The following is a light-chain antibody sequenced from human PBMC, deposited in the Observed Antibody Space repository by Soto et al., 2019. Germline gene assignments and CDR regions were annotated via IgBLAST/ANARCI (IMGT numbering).Light chain of an antibody. CDR2: DAS. CDR1: QSISSW. CDR3: QQYNSYLIT. J-gene: IGKJ5*01. Sequence: DIQMTQSPSTLSASVGDRVTITCRASQSISSWLAWYQQKPGKAPKLLIYDASSLESGVPSRFSGSGSGTEFTLTISSLQPDDFATYYCQQYNSYLITFGQGTRRRLN. V-gene: IGKV1-5*01.